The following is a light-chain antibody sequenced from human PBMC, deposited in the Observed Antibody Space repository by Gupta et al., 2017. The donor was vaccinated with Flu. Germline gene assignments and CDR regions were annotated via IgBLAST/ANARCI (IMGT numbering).Light chain of an antibody. CDR2: DAS. J-gene: IGKJ1*01. CDR3: QQDDNLWT. CDR1: QDISNY. V-gene: IGKV1-33*01. Sequence: DIQMTQSPSSLSASVGDRVTITCQASQDISNYLNWYQQKPGKAPKLLIYDASKLETGVTSRFSGSGDGTDFTFTSSSRQPEDIEKYYWQQDDNLWTFGQGTKVEIK.